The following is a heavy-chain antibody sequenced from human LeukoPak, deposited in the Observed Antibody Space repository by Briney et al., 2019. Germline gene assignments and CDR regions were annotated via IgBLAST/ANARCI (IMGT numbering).Heavy chain of an antibody. D-gene: IGHD1-26*01. J-gene: IGHJ5*02. CDR1: GGSISSYY. CDR2: IYTSGST. V-gene: IGHV4-4*07. CDR3: ARHGEQGGSYFDWLDP. Sequence: SETLSLTCTVSGGSISSYYWSWIRQPAGKGLEWIGRIYTSGSTNYNPSLKSRVTMSVDTSKNQFSLKLSSVTAADTAVYYCARHGEQGGSYFDWLDPWGQGTLVTVSS.